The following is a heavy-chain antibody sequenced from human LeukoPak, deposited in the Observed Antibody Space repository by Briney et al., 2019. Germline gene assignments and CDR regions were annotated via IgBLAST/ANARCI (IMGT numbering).Heavy chain of an antibody. CDR3: ARAPWTVSFDY. Sequence: GRSLRLSCAASGFTFSSYSMNWVRQAPGKGLEWVSSISSSSSYIYYADSVKGRFTISRDNAKNSLYLQMNSLRAEDTAVYYCARAPWTVSFDYWGQGTLVTVSS. CDR2: ISSSSSYI. CDR1: GFTFSSYS. V-gene: IGHV3-21*01. J-gene: IGHJ4*02. D-gene: IGHD3/OR15-3a*01.